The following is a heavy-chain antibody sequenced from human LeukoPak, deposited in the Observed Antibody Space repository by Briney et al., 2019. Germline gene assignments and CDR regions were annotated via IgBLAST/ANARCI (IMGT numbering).Heavy chain of an antibody. CDR1: GGSFSGYY. D-gene: IGHD3-22*01. J-gene: IGHJ5*02. CDR2: INHSGST. CDR3: ARGGRIDYDSSGYYQFDP. Sequence: PSETLSLTCAVYGGSFSGYYWSWIRQPPGKGLEWIGEINHSGSTNYNPSLKSRVTISVDTSKNQFSLKLSSVTAADTAVYYCARGGRIDYDSSGYYQFDPWGQGTLVTVSS. V-gene: IGHV4-34*01.